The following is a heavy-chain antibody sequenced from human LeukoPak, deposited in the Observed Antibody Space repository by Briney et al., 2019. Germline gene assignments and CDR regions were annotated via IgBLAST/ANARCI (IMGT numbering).Heavy chain of an antibody. CDR2: IWYDGSNK. D-gene: IGHD3-3*01. J-gene: IGHJ4*02. CDR1: GFTFSSYG. V-gene: IGHV3-33*01. Sequence: GGPLRLSCAASGFTFSSYGMHWVRQAPGKGLEGVAVIWYDGSNKYYADSVKGRFTISRDNSKNTLYLQMNSLRAEDTAVYYCARLNYDFWSGYYFDYWGQGTLVTVSS. CDR3: ARLNYDFWSGYYFDY.